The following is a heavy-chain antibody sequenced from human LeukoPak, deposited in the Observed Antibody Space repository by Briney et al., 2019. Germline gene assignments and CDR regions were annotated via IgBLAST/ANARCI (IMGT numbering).Heavy chain of an antibody. V-gene: IGHV3-30*02. CDR3: AKDPYSYGSYFDY. J-gene: IGHJ4*02. D-gene: IGHD5-18*01. Sequence: GGSLRLSCAASGFTFSGCGMLWVRQAPGKGLEGVAFIWYDGRDKYYADSVKGQFTISRDNSKNTLYLQMNSLRAEDTAVYYCAKDPYSYGSYFDYWGQGTLVTVSS. CDR2: IWYDGRDK. CDR1: GFTFSGCG.